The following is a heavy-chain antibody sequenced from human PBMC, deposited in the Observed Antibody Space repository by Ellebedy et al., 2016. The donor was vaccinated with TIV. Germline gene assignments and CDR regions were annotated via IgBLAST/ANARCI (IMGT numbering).Heavy chain of an antibody. V-gene: IGHV3-74*01. Sequence: GESLKISCATSGFTFSTYWMHWVRQAPGKGLVWVSRINSDGSLTDYADSVNDRFTISRDNAKNTLYLQMNSLRAEDTAVYYCARPGYHYAEYYFDYWGQGILVTVSS. CDR1: GFTFSTYW. J-gene: IGHJ4*02. CDR2: INSDGSLT. D-gene: IGHD3-10*01. CDR3: ARPGYHYAEYYFDY.